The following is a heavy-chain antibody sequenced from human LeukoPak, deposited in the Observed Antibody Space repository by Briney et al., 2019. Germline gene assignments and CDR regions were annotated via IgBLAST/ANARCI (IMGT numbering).Heavy chain of an antibody. CDR1: GFTVSSNY. CDR3: ARDQGERAVTGIQH. V-gene: IGHV3-66*01. CDR2: IYSGGST. D-gene: IGHD6-19*01. Sequence: GGSLRLSCAASGFTVSSNYMSWVRQAPGKGLEWVSVIYSGGSTYYADSVKGRFTISRDNSKNTLYLQMNSLRAEDTAVYYCARDQGERAVTGIQHWGQGTLVTVSS. J-gene: IGHJ1*01.